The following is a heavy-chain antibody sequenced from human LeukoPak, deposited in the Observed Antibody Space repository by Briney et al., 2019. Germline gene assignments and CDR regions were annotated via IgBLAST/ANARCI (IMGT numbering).Heavy chain of an antibody. CDR1: GYTFTSYD. D-gene: IGHD3-10*01. CDR3: ATMVRGPKNWFDP. V-gene: IGHV1-8*03. J-gene: IGHJ5*02. CDR2: MNPNSGNT. Sequence: ASVKVSCKASGYTFTSYDINWVRQATGQGLGWVGWMNPNSGNTGYAQKFQGRVTITRNTSISTAYMELSSLRSEDTAVYYCATMVRGPKNWFDPWGQGTLVTVSS.